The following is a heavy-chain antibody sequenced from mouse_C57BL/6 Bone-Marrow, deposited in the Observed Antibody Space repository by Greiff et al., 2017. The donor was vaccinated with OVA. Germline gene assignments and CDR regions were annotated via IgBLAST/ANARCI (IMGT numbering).Heavy chain of an antibody. CDR2: IHPNSGST. V-gene: IGHV1-64*01. J-gene: IGHJ4*01. Sequence: QVQLQQPGAELVKPGASVKLSCKASGYTFTSYWMHWVKQRPGQGLEWIGMIHPNSGSTNYNEKFKSKATLTVDKSSSTAYMQLSSLTSEDSAVYYCAGIYYDYGGGAMDYWGQGTSVTVSS. CDR1: GYTFTSYW. D-gene: IGHD2-4*01. CDR3: AGIYYDYGGGAMDY.